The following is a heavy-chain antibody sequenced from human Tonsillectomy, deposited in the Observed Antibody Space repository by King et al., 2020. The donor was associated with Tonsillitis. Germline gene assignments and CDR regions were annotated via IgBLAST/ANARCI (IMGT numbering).Heavy chain of an antibody. CDR3: AKGIFGVVTPFVS. J-gene: IGHJ4*02. V-gene: IGHV3-9*01. CDR1: GFTFDDYA. Sequence: GQLVQSGGGLVQPGRSLRLSCAASGFTFDDYAMHWVRQAPGKGLEWVSGISWNSGSIGYADSVKGRFTISRDNAKNSLYLQMNSLRAEDTALYYCAKGIFGVVTPFVSWGQGTLVTVSS. D-gene: IGHD3-3*01. CDR2: ISWNSGSI.